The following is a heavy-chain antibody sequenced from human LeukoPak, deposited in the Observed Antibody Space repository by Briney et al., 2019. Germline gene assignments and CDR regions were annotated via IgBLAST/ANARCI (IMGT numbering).Heavy chain of an antibody. V-gene: IGHV3-48*03. CDR3: VRETYYFDY. J-gene: IGHJ4*02. Sequence: GGSLRLSCAASGFTFSSYEMNWVRQAPGKGLEWVSYISSSGSTIYYADSVKGRFTISRDNAKNSLYLQMNSLRAEDTAVYYCVRETYYFDYWGQGTLVTVSS. CDR1: GFTFSSYE. CDR2: ISSSGSTI.